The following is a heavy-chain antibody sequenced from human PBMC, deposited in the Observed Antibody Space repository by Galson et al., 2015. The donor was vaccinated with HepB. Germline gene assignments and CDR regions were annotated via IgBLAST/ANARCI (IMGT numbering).Heavy chain of an antibody. D-gene: IGHD2-2*01. J-gene: IGHJ4*02. Sequence: SVKVSCKASGYTFTSYGISWVRQAPGQGLEWMGWISAYNGNTNYAQKLQGRVTMTTDTSTSTAYMELRSLRSDDTAVYYCARDAKILGYCSSTSCYDFDYWGQGTLVTVSS. CDR2: ISAYNGNT. CDR1: GYTFTSYG. CDR3: ARDAKILGYCSSTSCYDFDY. V-gene: IGHV1-18*01.